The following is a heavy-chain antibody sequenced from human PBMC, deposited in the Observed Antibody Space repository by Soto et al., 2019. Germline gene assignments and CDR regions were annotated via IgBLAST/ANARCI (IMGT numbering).Heavy chain of an antibody. D-gene: IGHD1-1*01. CDR3: AKEDYPTGPFDY. CDR1: GFAFSNYA. V-gene: IGHV3-23*01. Sequence: EVQLLESGGGLVQPGGSLRLSCAASGFAFSNYAVAWVRQAPGKGLEWVSTITGSGGTTFYTDSVKGRFTISRDNSKNTLYMHLNSLRAGDTAVYYCAKEDYPTGPFDYWGQGTLVTVSS. J-gene: IGHJ4*02. CDR2: ITGSGGTT.